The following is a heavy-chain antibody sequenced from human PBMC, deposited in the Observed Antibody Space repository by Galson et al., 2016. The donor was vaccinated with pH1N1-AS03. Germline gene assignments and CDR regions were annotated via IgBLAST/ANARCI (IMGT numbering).Heavy chain of an antibody. Sequence: SVKVSCKASGYTFTNYAVHWVRQAPGQRLEWMGWINGGNGNTKFSRKFQGRVTLTRDTSASTAYMELSSLRSEDTAVYYCARAETYYDQLLDYWGQGTLVTVSS. D-gene: IGHD3-22*01. V-gene: IGHV1-3*01. CDR3: ARAETYYDQLLDY. CDR1: GYTFTNYA. CDR2: INGGNGNT. J-gene: IGHJ4*02.